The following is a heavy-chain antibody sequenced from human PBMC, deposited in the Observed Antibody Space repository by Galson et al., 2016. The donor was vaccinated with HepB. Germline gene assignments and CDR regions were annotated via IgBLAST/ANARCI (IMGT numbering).Heavy chain of an antibody. CDR1: GFAFSNFA. CDR3: ANAPHGAPPPPLRD. CDR2: ISGGGRTI. Sequence: SLRLSCAASGFAFSNFAMNWVRQAPGKGLQWVSVISGGGRTIYYADSVKGRFTISKDNSKSTVYLHMNSLRVEDTALYYCANAPHGAPPPPLRDWGQGTLVPVPP. V-gene: IGHV3-23*01. J-gene: IGHJ4*02. D-gene: IGHD4-17*01.